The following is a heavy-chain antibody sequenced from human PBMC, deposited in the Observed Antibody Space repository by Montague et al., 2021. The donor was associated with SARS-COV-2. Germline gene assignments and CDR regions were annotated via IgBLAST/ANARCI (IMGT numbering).Heavy chain of an antibody. Sequence: SETLSLTCAVYGGSFSGCYWSWIRQPPGKGLEWIGEINHSGSTNYNPSLKSPVTISVDTSKTQFSLKLSSVTAADTAVYYCAGYYYDSSGYYDYWGQGTLVTVSS. CDR3: AGYYYDSSGYYDY. V-gene: IGHV4-34*01. CDR1: GGSFSGCY. CDR2: INHSGST. J-gene: IGHJ4*02. D-gene: IGHD3-22*01.